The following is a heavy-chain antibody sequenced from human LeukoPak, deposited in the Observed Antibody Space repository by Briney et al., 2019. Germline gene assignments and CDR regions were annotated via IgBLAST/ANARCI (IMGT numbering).Heavy chain of an antibody. J-gene: IGHJ4*02. CDR1: GYTFTSYD. V-gene: IGHV1-8*01. CDR3: ATDPMGVTDTISNY. Sequence: ASVKVSCKASGYTFTSYDINWVRQATGQGLEWMGWMNPNSGNTGYAQKFQGRVTMTEDTSTDTAYMELSSLRSEDTAVYYCATDPMGVTDTISNYWGQGTLVTVSS. D-gene: IGHD3-3*01. CDR2: MNPNSGNT.